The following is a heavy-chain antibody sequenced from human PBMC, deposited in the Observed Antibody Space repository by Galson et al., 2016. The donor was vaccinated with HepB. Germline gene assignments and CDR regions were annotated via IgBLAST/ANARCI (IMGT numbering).Heavy chain of an antibody. D-gene: IGHD3-10*01. CDR3: TKGLPYGTTWVGAFDY. J-gene: IGHJ4*02. CDR1: GFNFDDFA. V-gene: IGHV3-9*01. CDR2: ITWNSKNI. Sequence: SLRLSCAAYGFNFDDFAMYWVRQVPGKGLEWVSGITWNSKNIQYADSVKGRFAISRDNAKNSLFLQMNSLRPDDTAFYYCTKGLPYGTTWVGAFDYWGQGALVTVSS.